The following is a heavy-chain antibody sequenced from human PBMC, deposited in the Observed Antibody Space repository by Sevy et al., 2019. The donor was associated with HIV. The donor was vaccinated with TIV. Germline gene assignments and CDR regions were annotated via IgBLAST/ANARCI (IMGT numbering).Heavy chain of an antibody. J-gene: IGHJ4*02. CDR3: AREKLGANALFNY. D-gene: IGHD5-12*01. V-gene: IGHV3-21*01. Sequence: GGSLRLSCAASGFTFSSYSMNWVRQAPGKGLEWVSSISSSSSYIYYADSVKGRFTISRDNAKNSLYLQMNSLRAEDTAVYYYAREKLGANALFNYWGQGTLVTVSS. CDR2: ISSSSSYI. CDR1: GFTFSSYS.